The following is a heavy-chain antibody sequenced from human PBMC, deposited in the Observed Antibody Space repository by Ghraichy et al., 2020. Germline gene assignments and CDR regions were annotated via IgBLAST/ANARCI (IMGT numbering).Heavy chain of an antibody. CDR3: AKDRLRGMFYGMDV. J-gene: IGHJ6*02. V-gene: IGHV3-43*02. D-gene: IGHD5-12*01. Sequence: GESLNISCAASGFTFDDYAMHWVRQAPGKGLEWVSLISGDGGSTYYADSVKGRFTISRDNSKNSLYLQMNSLRTEDTALYYCAKDRLRGMFYGMDVWGQGTTVTVSS. CDR2: ISGDGGST. CDR1: GFTFDDYA.